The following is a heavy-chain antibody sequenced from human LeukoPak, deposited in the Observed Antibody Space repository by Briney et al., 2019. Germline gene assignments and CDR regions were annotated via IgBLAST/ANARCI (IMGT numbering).Heavy chain of an antibody. D-gene: IGHD3-10*01. J-gene: IGHJ4*02. V-gene: IGHV3-23*01. Sequence: GGSLRLSCAASGLTFSSYAMSWVRQAPGKGLEWVSAISGSGGSTYYADSVKGRFTISRDNSKNTLYLQMNSLRAEDTAVYYCAKDDPITTVRGVIKNYFDYWGQGTLVTVSS. CDR3: AKDDPITTVRGVIKNYFDY. CDR2: ISGSGGST. CDR1: GLTFSSYA.